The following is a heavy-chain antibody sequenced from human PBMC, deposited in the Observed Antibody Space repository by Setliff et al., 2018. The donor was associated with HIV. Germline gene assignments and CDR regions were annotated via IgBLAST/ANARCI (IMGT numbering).Heavy chain of an antibody. V-gene: IGHV1-24*01. CDR3: ATDRTQTGISLVRGRLTDPARYPLDY. D-gene: IGHD3-10*01. CDR2: FDPQDGKT. Sequence: RASVKVSCKISGYTLTEVSMHWVRQAPGKGLEWMGYFDPQDGKTIYAQKFQGRVTLTTDTSTSTAYMDLRSLRFDDTAVYYCATDRTQTGISLVRGRLTDPARYPLDYWGQGTLVTVS. CDR1: GYTLTEVS. J-gene: IGHJ4*02.